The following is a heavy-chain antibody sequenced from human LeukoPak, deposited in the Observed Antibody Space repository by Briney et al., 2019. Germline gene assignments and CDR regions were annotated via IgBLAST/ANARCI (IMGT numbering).Heavy chain of an antibody. CDR2: IYPADSNT. CDR1: GYSFTNYW. CDR3: ATGRYCSGGTCYSSLDF. D-gene: IGHD2-15*01. V-gene: IGHV5-51*01. J-gene: IGHJ4*02. Sequence: GESLKISCKGSGYSFTNYWIGWVRQMPGKGLEWMGIIYPADSNTRYSPSFQGQVTISVDESISTAYLQWSSLKASDTAVYYCATGRYCSGGTCYSSLDFWGQGTLVTVSS.